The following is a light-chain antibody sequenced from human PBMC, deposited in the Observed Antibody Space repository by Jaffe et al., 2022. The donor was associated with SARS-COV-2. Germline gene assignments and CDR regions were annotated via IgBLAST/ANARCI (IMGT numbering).Light chain of an antibody. CDR1: NSDVGGYNF. CDR2: DVT. CDR3: CSYAGTYTYV. J-gene: IGLJ1*01. Sequence: QSALTQPRSVSGSPGQSVTVSCTGTNSDVGGYNFVSWYQQHPGKAPKLMIYDVTKRPSGVPGRFSGSKSGNTASLTISGLQADDEADYYCCSYAGTYTYVFGTGTKVTVL. V-gene: IGLV2-11*01.